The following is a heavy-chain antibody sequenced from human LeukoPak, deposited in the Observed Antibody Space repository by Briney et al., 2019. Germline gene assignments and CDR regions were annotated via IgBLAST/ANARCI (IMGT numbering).Heavy chain of an antibody. Sequence: ASVKVSCKASGGTFSSYAISWVRQAPGQGLEWMGWISAYNGNTNYAQKLQGRVTMTTDTSTSTAYMGLRSLRSDDTAVYYCARGPPRRGSSTLYYFDYWGQGTLVTVSS. J-gene: IGHJ4*02. CDR1: GGTFSSYA. CDR3: ARGPPRRGSSTLYYFDY. CDR2: ISAYNGNT. V-gene: IGHV1-18*01. D-gene: IGHD1-26*01.